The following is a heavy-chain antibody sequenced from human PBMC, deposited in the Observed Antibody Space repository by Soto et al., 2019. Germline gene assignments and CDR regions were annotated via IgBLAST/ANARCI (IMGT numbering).Heavy chain of an antibody. Sequence: EVQLVESGGRLVQPGRSLRLSCVGTGLNFDDFAMHWVRQAPGKGLEWVSGITWNSRVLAYADSVKGRFTISRDNARNSLYLQMDSLRDEDTALYYWAKGRYDFWSPYYFDSWGQGTLVTVSS. CDR3: AKGRYDFWSPYYFDS. J-gene: IGHJ4*02. V-gene: IGHV3-9*01. CDR1: GLNFDDFA. CDR2: ITWNSRVL. D-gene: IGHD3-3*01.